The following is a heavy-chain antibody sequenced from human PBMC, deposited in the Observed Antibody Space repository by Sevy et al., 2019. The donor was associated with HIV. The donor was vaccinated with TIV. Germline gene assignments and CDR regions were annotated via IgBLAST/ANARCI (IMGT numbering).Heavy chain of an antibody. V-gene: IGHV3-74*01. CDR1: GFTFSSYW. CDR3: ARDKSATAVDY. D-gene: IGHD6-25*01. Sequence: GGSLGLSCAASGFTFSSYWVHWVRQAPGKGLVWVSHINGDGSKTGYADSVKGRFTISRDKAKNTLYLQMNILSAEDTAVYYCARDKSATAVDYWGQGTLVTVSS. CDR2: INGDGSKT. J-gene: IGHJ4*02.